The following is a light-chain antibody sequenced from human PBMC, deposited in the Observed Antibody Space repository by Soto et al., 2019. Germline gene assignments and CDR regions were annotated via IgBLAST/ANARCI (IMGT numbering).Light chain of an antibody. J-gene: IGLJ1*01. Sequence: QLVLTQSSSASASLGSSARLTCTLSRGHTSYSIAWHQQQPGKAPRYLMKLEGSGSYNKGAGVPDRFSGSSSGADRYLSISNLQFEDEADYYCETWDGNTRVFGTGTKLTVL. CDR3: ETWDGNTRV. V-gene: IGLV4-60*02. CDR1: RGHTSYS. CDR2: LEGSGSY.